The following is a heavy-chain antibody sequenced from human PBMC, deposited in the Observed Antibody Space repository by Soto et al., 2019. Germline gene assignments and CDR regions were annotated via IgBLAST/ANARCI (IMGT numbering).Heavy chain of an antibody. J-gene: IGHJ6*02. CDR1: GGSFSGYY. CDR3: ARGSPPPPPAAQGYYYYGMDV. Sequence: PSETLSLTCAVYGGSFSGYYWSWIRQPPGKGLEWIGEINHSGSTNYNPSLKSRVTISVDTSKNQFSLKLSSVTAADTAVYYCARGSPPPPPAAQGYYYYGMDVWGQGTTVTVSS. D-gene: IGHD2-2*01. V-gene: IGHV4-34*01. CDR2: INHSGST.